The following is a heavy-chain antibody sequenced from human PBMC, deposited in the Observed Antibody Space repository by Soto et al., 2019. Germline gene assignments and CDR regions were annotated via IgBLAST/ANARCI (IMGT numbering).Heavy chain of an antibody. CDR1: GFTFGDYA. V-gene: IGHV3-49*03. J-gene: IGHJ4*02. Sequence: GGSLRLSCTASGFTFGDYAMSWFRQAPGKGLEWVGFIRSKAYGGTTEYAASVKGRFTISRDDSKSIAYLQMNSLKTEDTAVYYCTRSLRYFDWLVSATDYWGQGTLVTVSS. CDR2: IRSKAYGGTT. CDR3: TRSLRYFDWLVSATDY. D-gene: IGHD3-9*01.